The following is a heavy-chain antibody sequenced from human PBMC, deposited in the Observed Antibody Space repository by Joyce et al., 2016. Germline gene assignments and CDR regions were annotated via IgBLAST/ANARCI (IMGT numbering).Heavy chain of an antibody. D-gene: IGHD1-26*01. J-gene: IGHJ4*02. CDR3: TRDGKATGEY. V-gene: IGHV1-2*02. CDR1: GYTFSGYY. Sequence: QVQLVQSGAGVKKPGASVKVSCKASGYTFSGYYMHWVRQAPGQGLEWMGWINANSGGTNYEQKFQVRVTMTRDTSRSTAYMELRNLRSEDTDMYYCTRDGKATGEYWGQGTLVIVSA. CDR2: INANSGGT.